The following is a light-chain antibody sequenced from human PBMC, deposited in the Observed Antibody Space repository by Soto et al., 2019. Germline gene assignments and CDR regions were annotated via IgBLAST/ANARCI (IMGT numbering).Light chain of an antibody. J-gene: IGKJ1*01. V-gene: IGKV3D-20*02. CDR1: QSVNSNY. Sequence: EIVMTQSPATLSVSPGERATLSCRASQSVNSNYLAWYQQKPGQAPRLLIYDTSSRATDIPDRFSGSGSGTEFTLTISSLEPEDFAVYYCQQRSNWPTFGQGTKVDIK. CDR2: DTS. CDR3: QQRSNWPT.